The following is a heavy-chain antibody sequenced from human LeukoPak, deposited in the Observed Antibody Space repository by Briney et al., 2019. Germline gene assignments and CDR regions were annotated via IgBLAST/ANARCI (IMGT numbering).Heavy chain of an antibody. J-gene: IGHJ6*03. V-gene: IGHV4-59*01. CDR3: ARDRIFGKDTAMVRGYYYYMDV. Sequence: SETLSLTCTVSGGSISSYYWSWIRQPPGKGLEWIGYIYYSGSTNYNPSLKSRVTISVDTSKNQFSLKPSSVTAADTAVYYCARDRIFGKDTAMVRGYYYYMDVWGKGTTVTVSS. CDR1: GGSISSYY. D-gene: IGHD5-18*01. CDR2: IYYSGST.